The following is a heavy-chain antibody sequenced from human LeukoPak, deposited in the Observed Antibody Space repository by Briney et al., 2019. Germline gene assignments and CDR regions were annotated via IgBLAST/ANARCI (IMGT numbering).Heavy chain of an antibody. CDR2: IYHSGST. J-gene: IGHJ4*02. CDR3: ARDQDWVRVAGTYYY. V-gene: IGHV4-38-2*02. D-gene: IGHD6-19*01. Sequence: SETLSLTCTVSGYSISSGYYWGWIRQPPGKGLEWIGSIYHSGSTYYNPSLKSRVTISVDTSKNQFSLKLSSVTAADTAVYYCARDQDWVRVAGTYYYWGQGTLVTVSS. CDR1: GYSISSGYY.